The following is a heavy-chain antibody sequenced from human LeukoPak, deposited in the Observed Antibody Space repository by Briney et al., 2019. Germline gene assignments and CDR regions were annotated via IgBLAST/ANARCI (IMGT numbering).Heavy chain of an antibody. CDR1: GYTFTSYY. CDR3: AREETTVIYFDY. D-gene: IGHD4-17*01. Sequence: ASVKVFCKASGYTFTSYYMHWVRQAPGQGLEWMGMINPSGGSTSYAQKFQGRVTMTRDTSTSTVYMELSSLRSEDTAVYYCAREETTVIYFDYWGQGTLVTVSS. V-gene: IGHV1-46*01. CDR2: INPSGGST. J-gene: IGHJ4*02.